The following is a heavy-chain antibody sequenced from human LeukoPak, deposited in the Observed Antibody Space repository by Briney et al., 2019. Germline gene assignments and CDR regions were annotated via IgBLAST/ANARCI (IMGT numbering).Heavy chain of an antibody. V-gene: IGHV4-34*01. CDR2: INHSGST. J-gene: IGHJ4*02. Sequence: SETLSLTCAVYGGSFSGYYWSWIRQPPGKGLEWIGEINHSGSTNYNPSLKSRVTISVDTSKNQFSLKLSSVTAADTAVYYCATDYYGSGTSQWQMGAFDYWGQGTLVTVSS. CDR3: ATDYYGSGTSQWQMGAFDY. CDR1: GGSFSGYY. D-gene: IGHD3-10*01.